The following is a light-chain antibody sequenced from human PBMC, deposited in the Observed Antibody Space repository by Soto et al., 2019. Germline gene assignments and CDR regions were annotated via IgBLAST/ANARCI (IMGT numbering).Light chain of an antibody. CDR2: GNN. J-gene: IGLJ1*01. CDR1: SSNIGAGYD. Sequence: QSVLTQPPSVSGAPGQRVTISCTGSSSNIGAGYDVHWYQQLPGTAPKLLIYGNNNRPSGVPDRFSGSKSGTSASLAITGLQAEDEADYYCQSYGSSLSGSYVFGTGTKVTVL. V-gene: IGLV1-40*01. CDR3: QSYGSSLSGSYV.